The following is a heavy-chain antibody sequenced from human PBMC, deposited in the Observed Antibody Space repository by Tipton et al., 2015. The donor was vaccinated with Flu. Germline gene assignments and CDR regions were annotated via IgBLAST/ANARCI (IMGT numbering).Heavy chain of an antibody. CDR3: AKVLFGWVES. Sequence: TLSLTCTVSGGSISSSSHYWGWIRQAPGRGLEWVGSIYYTGYPYYNSSLKSRLAMSIDPSKKQFSLRLSSVTAADTAVSYCAKVLFGWVESWAQGTLVTVS. D-gene: IGHD3-16*01. V-gene: IGHV4-39*07. CDR1: GGSISSSSHY. CDR2: IYYTGYP. J-gene: IGHJ5*01.